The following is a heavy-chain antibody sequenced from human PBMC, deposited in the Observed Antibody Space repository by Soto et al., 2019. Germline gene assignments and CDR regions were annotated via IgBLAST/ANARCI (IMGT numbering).Heavy chain of an antibody. CDR1: GFTFNDHG. V-gene: IGHV3-30*18. D-gene: IGHD6-13*01. CDR2: ISYEGSNK. CDR3: AKGWPGYSSGWFAFDV. J-gene: IGHJ3*01. Sequence: QVQLVESGGGVVQPGRSLRLSCAASGFTFNDHGMHWVRQAPGKGLEWVAVISYEGSNKYFADSVRGRFTISRDNSKNTVDLQMNSLRDEDTAMYYCAKGWPGYSSGWFAFDVWGQGTMVTVSS.